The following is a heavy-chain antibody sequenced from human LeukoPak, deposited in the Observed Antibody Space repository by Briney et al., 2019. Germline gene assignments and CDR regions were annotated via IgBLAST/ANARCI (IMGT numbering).Heavy chain of an antibody. V-gene: IGHV5-51*01. Sequence: GAPLKISCKGSGYRFTSYWIGWVRQMPGKGLEWMGTIYPGDSDTRYSPSFQGQVTISADKSISTAYLQWSSLKASDTAMYYCARQSRIAGPNNRFDPWGQGTPVTVSS. CDR3: ARQSRIAGPNNRFDP. CDR1: GYRFTSYW. J-gene: IGHJ5*02. D-gene: IGHD6-13*01. CDR2: IYPGDSDT.